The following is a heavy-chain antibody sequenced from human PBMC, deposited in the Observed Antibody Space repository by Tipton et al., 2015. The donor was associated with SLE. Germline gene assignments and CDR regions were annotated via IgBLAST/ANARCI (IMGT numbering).Heavy chain of an antibody. V-gene: IGHV4-34*01. CDR3: ARAGGVIQLWSYYLDL. CDR1: GGSFSGYY. CDR2: INHSGFT. J-gene: IGHJ4*02. Sequence: TLSLTCAVYGGSFSGYYWSWIRQPPGKGLEWIGEINHSGFTNYNPSLKSRVTISVDTSKNQFSLNLSSVTAADTAVYYCARAGGVIQLWSYYLDLWGQGTLVSVSS. D-gene: IGHD5-18*01.